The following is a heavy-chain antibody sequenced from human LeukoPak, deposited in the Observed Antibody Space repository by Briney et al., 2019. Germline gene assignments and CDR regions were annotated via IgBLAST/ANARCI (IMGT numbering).Heavy chain of an antibody. D-gene: IGHD4-11*01. CDR3: ARLQDYSDYEADF. V-gene: IGHV5-51*01. CDR1: GYSFTNYW. CDR2: IYPGDSGV. Sequence: GESLKISCKASGYSFTNYWIGWVRQMSGKGLEWMGVIYPGDSGVRYTSSFQGQVTISADKSINIAYLQWSSLKASDTAMYYCARLQDYSDYEADFWGQGTLVTVSS. J-gene: IGHJ4*02.